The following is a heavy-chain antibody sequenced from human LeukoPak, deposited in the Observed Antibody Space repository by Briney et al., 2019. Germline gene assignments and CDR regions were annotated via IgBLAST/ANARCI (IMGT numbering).Heavy chain of an antibody. D-gene: IGHD2-15*01. V-gene: IGHV1-69*13. CDR2: IIPIFGTA. CDR1: GGTFSSYA. J-gene: IGHJ4*02. CDR3: TTVLEVVVGIDY. Sequence: ASVKVSCKASGGTFSSYAISWVRQAPGQGLEWMGGIIPIFGTANYAQKFQGRVTITADESTSTAYMELSSLRSEDTAVYYCTTVLEVVVGIDYWAREPWSPSPQ.